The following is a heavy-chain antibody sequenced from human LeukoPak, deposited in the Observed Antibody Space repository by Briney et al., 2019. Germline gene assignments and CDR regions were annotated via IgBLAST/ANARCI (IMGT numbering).Heavy chain of an antibody. CDR2: IYHSGST. CDR1: GGSISSYY. J-gene: IGHJ5*02. CDR3: ARAMYRMGWFDP. V-gene: IGHV4-59*12. D-gene: IGHD1-14*01. Sequence: SETLSLTCTVSGGSISSYYWSWIRQLPGKGLEWIGYIYHSGSTYYNPSLKSRVTISVDRSKNQFSLKLSSVTAADTAVYYCARAMYRMGWFDPWGQGTLVTVSS.